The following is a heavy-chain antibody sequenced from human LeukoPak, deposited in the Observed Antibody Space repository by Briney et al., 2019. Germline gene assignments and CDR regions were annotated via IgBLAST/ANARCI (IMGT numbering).Heavy chain of an antibody. CDR2: IYSDGNT. CDR1: GFTVTRNF. CDR3: ARGGSDDWKRFDS. V-gene: IGHV3-53*01. J-gene: IGHJ4*02. Sequence: GGSLRLSCAASGFTVTRNFMSWVRQAPGKGLEWVSVIYSDGNTYYADSGTGRFTVSRDTSKNTMSLQMNSLRGEDTAVYYCARGGSDDWKRFDSWGQGTLVTVSP. D-gene: IGHD1-1*01.